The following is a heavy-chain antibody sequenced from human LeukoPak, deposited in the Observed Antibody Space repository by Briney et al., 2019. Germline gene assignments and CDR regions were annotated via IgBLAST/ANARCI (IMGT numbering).Heavy chain of an antibody. J-gene: IGHJ4*02. CDR1: GFTFSIYA. CDR2: IHGSSTFI. CDR3: VRWNGLTDY. Sequence: PGGSLRLSCAASGFTFSIYAMNWIRRAPGKGLEWVSYIHGSSTFISYADSVKGRFTISRDNAKNSLYLQMNSLRVEDTAVYYCVRWNGLTDYWGQGTLVTVSS. D-gene: IGHD1-1*01. V-gene: IGHV3-48*01.